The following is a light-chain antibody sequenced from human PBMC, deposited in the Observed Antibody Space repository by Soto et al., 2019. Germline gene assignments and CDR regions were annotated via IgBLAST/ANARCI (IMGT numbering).Light chain of an antibody. Sequence: EIVLTQSPGTLSLSPGERATLSCRASQSVSSSYLAWFQQKPGQAPRLLLYGASSRATGIPDRFSGSGSGADFTLTISRLEPEEFAVYYCQQYESSPVTFGQGTKVESK. CDR3: QQYESSPVT. CDR1: QSVSSSY. V-gene: IGKV3-20*01. CDR2: GAS. J-gene: IGKJ1*01.